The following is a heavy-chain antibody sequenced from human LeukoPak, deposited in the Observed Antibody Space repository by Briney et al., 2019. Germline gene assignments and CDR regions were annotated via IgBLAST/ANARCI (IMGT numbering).Heavy chain of an antibody. CDR2: IDIPGNT. J-gene: IGHJ5*02. V-gene: IGHV3-13*01. CDR3: AREIQLWIPNDP. CDR1: GFTLSTYD. D-gene: IGHD5-18*01. Sequence: GGSLRLSCAASGFTLSTYDMHWVRQPPGKGLEWVSGIDIPGNTYYPDSVKGRFTISRDNAKNSLYLQMNSLRAEDTAVYYCAREIQLWIPNDPWGQGTLVTVSS.